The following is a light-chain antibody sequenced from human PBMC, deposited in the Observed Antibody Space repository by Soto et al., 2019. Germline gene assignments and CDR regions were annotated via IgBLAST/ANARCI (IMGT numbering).Light chain of an antibody. Sequence: EIVMTQSPATLSVSPGDRVTLSCRASQSARSNQARYQQKPGLTPRLLIYGASTSATGIPARFSGSGFETEFTLTISSLQSEDFAIYYCQQYNTWPLTFGGGTKV. CDR3: QQYNTWPLT. CDR2: GAS. J-gene: IGKJ4*01. V-gene: IGKV3-15*01. CDR1: QSARSN.